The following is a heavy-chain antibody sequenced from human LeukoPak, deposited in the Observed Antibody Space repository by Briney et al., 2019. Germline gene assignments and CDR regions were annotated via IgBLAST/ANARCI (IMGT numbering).Heavy chain of an antibody. V-gene: IGHV4-30-4*08. CDR2: IYYSGST. CDR3: ARQVGATPRVDY. D-gene: IGHD1-26*01. CDR1: GGALSSVDYY. Sequence: PSETLSLTCTVSGGALSSVDYYWSWVRQPPGKGLGWVGYIYYSGSTYYNPSLKSRVTISVDTYKKQFSLKLSSVTAADTAVYYCARQVGATPRVDYRGQGTLVTVSS. J-gene: IGHJ4*02.